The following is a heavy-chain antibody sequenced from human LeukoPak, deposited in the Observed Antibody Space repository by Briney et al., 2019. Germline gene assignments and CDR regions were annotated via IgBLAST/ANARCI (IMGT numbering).Heavy chain of an antibody. CDR2: INHNAEMI. CDR1: GFPFGSYV. D-gene: IGHD3-9*01. CDR3: ARDHDWAFDL. J-gene: IGHJ4*02. V-gene: IGHV3-48*02. Sequence: GGSLRLSCEGSGFPFGSYVMSWVRQAPGKGREWIAYINHNAEMIFYPDFVKGRFTISRDNPKKSLYLQMNALRYEDTAIYYCARDHDWAFDLWGQGTLVTVSS.